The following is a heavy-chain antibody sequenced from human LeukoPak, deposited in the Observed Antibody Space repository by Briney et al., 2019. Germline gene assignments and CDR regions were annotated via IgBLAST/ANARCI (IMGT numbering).Heavy chain of an antibody. Sequence: GGSLRLSCAASGFTFDDYAMHWVRQAPGMGLEWVSGISWNSGITGYADSVKGRFTISRDNSKNTLYLQMNSLRAEDTAVYYCARGHSNYHDYWGQGTLVTVSS. CDR3: ARGHSNYHDY. CDR1: GFTFDDYA. CDR2: ISWNSGIT. J-gene: IGHJ4*02. V-gene: IGHV3-9*01. D-gene: IGHD4-11*01.